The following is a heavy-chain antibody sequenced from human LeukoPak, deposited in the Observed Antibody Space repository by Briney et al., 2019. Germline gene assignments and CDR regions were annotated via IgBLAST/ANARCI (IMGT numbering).Heavy chain of an antibody. J-gene: IGHJ3*02. Sequence: RSGGSLRLSCAASGFTFSSYSMNWVRQAPWKGLEWVSSISSSSSYIYYADSVKGRFTISRDNAKNSLYLQMNSLRAEDTAVYYCARGEGYCSSTSCYSAFDAFDIWGQGTMVTVSS. CDR1: GFTFSSYS. V-gene: IGHV3-21*01. CDR3: ARGEGYCSSTSCYSAFDAFDI. D-gene: IGHD2-2*01. CDR2: ISSSSSYI.